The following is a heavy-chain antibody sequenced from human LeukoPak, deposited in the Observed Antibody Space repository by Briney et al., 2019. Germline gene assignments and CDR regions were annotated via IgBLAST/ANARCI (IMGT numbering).Heavy chain of an antibody. CDR1: GFTISSYW. V-gene: IGHV3-74*03. CDR2: IDGDGSST. J-gene: IGHJ4*02. Sequence: GGSLRLSCGATGFTISSYWMHWVRQAPGKGLVWVSRIDGDGSSTTYADSVKGRFTISRDNAKNTLYLQMNSLRAEDTAVYYCAKGGTTVVDYWGQGTLVTVSS. D-gene: IGHD4-23*01. CDR3: AKGGTTVVDY.